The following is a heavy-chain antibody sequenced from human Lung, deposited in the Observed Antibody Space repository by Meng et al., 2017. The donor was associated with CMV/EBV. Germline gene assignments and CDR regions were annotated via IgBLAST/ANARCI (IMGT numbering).Heavy chain of an antibody. Sequence: SVKVFCNASGGTFSSYAISWVRQAPGQGLEWMGGIIPIFGTANYAQKFQGRVTITTDESTSTAYMELSSLRSEDTAVYYCARAVDYYYYYGMDVWGQGTTVTVSS. V-gene: IGHV1-69*05. CDR2: IIPIFGTA. CDR3: ARAVDYYYYYGMDV. CDR1: GGTFSSYA. J-gene: IGHJ6*02.